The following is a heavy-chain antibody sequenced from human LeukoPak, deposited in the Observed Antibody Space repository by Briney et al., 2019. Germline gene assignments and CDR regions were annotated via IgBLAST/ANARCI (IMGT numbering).Heavy chain of an antibody. J-gene: IGHJ5*02. Sequence: SVKVSCKASGGTFSNYAISWVRQAPGQGLEWMGGIIPIFGTANYAQKFQGRVTITTDESTSTAYMELSSLRSEDTAVYYCARDSRSIAARRGWFDPWGQGTLVTVSS. CDR1: GGTFSNYA. CDR2: IIPIFGTA. D-gene: IGHD6-6*01. CDR3: ARDSRSIAARRGWFDP. V-gene: IGHV1-69*05.